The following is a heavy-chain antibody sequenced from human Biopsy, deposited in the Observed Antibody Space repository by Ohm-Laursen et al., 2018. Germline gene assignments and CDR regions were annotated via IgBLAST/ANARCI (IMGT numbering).Heavy chain of an antibody. CDR2: VTGSGRST. CDR1: GFTFSGYA. Sequence: GSLRLSCAASGFTFSGYAMGWVRQGPEKGLEWVSVVTGSGRSTYYTESVKGRFSISRDNSQNTLYLQMNSLGIEDPAVYYCAKGRSGGTGHGNWFDPWGQGTLVIVSS. D-gene: IGHD3-10*01. V-gene: IGHV3-23*01. CDR3: AKGRSGGTGHGNWFDP. J-gene: IGHJ5*02.